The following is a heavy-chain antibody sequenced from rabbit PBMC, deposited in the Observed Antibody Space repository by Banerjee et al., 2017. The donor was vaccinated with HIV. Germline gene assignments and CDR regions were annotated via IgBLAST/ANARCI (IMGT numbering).Heavy chain of an antibody. CDR3: AGDPDYGGWSKL. Sequence: QQQLEESGGGLVKPGGTLTLTCKASGIDISRYNMQWVRQSPEKGLEYIGYIHYDGRTYYASWVNGRFTISKTSSTTVTLQMTSLTAADTATYFCAGDPDYGGWSKLWGPGTLVTVS. D-gene: IGHD2-1*01. CDR1: GIDISRYN. J-gene: IGHJ4*01. CDR2: IHYDGRT. V-gene: IGHV1S25*01.